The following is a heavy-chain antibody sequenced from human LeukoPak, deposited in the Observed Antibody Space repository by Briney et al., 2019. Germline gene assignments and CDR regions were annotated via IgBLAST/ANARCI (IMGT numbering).Heavy chain of an antibody. CDR2: MNPNSGIT. Sequence: ASVKVSCKASGYTFTNYDINWVRQATGQGLEWMGWMNPNSGITAYAQKFQGRVTITRNTSISTAYMELSSLRAEDTAVYYCAKGEYQLLHFDYWGQGTLVTVSS. D-gene: IGHD2-2*01. CDR3: AKGEYQLLHFDY. CDR1: GYTFTNYD. J-gene: IGHJ4*02. V-gene: IGHV1-8*03.